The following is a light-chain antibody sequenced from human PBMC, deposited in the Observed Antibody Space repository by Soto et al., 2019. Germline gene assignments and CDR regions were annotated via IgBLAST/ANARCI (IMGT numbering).Light chain of an antibody. Sequence: EIVLTQSPATLSLSPGERATLSCRASQSVSSSLAWYQQKPGQAPRLLIYDASNRATGIPVRFSGSGSGTDFTLTISSLEPEDFAVYYCQQRSNWPRTFGLGTKLEIK. V-gene: IGKV3-11*01. J-gene: IGKJ2*01. CDR3: QQRSNWPRT. CDR2: DAS. CDR1: QSVSSS.